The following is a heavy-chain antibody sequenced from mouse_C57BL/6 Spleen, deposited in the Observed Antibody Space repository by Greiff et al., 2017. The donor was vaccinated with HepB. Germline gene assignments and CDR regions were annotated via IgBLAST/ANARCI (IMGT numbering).Heavy chain of an antibody. Sequence: DVKLQESGAELVKPGASVKLSCTASGFNIKDYYMHWVKQRTEQGLEWIGRIDPEDGETKYAPKFQGKATITADTSSNTAYLQLSSLTSEDTAVYYCARPFYYDYDVYAMDYWGQGTSVTVSS. CDR2: IDPEDGET. D-gene: IGHD2-4*01. CDR1: GFNIKDYY. J-gene: IGHJ4*01. CDR3: ARPFYYDYDVYAMDY. V-gene: IGHV14-2*01.